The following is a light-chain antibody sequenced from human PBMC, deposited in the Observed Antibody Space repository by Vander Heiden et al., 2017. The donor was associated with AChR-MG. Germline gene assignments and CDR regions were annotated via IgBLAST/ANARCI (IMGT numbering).Light chain of an antibody. J-gene: IGLJ1*01. CDR2: ENY. CDR3: GAWESSLRTFV. Sequence: SALPTPPSVSAAPGQKVTISCSGSSSKLLIYENYKRPSGIPDRFSGSTSGTSAALGITGLQTGDEADYYCGAWESSLRTFVFGPGTKVTVL. V-gene: IGLV1-51*02. CDR1: SSK.